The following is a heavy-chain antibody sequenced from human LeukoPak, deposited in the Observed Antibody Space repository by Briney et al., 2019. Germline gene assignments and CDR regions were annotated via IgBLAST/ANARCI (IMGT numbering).Heavy chain of an antibody. CDR1: GFTFSSYA. CDR2: ISSNRGYT. V-gene: IGHV3-64D*09. Sequence: GGSLRLSCSASGFTFSSYAMHWVRQAPGKGLEYVSAISSNRGYTYYADSVKGRFTISRDNSKNTLYLQMSSLRAEDTAVYYCVRHPDYYDSSGYYRDYHYGMDVWGQGTTVSVSS. CDR3: VRHPDYYDSSGYYRDYHYGMDV. D-gene: IGHD3-22*01. J-gene: IGHJ6*02.